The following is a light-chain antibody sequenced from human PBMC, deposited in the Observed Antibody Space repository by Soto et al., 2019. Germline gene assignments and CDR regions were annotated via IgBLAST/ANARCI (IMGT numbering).Light chain of an antibody. CDR1: QSLGDNY. CDR3: QQYGSSAGT. CDR2: EAS. J-gene: IGKJ3*01. Sequence: EIVLTQSPGTLSLSPGDRATLSCRASQSLGDNYLAWYQQKPGQAPRLLIYEASRRATGIPDRFSASGSRTDFTLTISRLEPEDFAVYYCQQYGSSAGTFGPGTKVDIK. V-gene: IGKV3-20*01.